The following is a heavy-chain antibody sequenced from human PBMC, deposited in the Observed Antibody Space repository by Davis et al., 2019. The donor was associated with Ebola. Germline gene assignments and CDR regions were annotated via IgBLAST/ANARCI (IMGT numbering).Heavy chain of an antibody. CDR2: ISSSSSTI. J-gene: IGHJ4*02. D-gene: IGHD3-9*01. Sequence: GESLKISCAASGFTFSGSAMNWVRQAPGKGLEWVSYISSSSSTIYYADSVKGRFTISRDNAKNSLYLQMNSLRDEDTAVYYCASQVILTNDYWGQGTLVTVSS. CDR1: GFTFSGSA. V-gene: IGHV3-48*02. CDR3: ASQVILTNDY.